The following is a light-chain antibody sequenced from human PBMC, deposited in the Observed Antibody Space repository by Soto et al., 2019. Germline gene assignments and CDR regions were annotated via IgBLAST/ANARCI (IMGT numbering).Light chain of an antibody. J-gene: IGKJ4*01. CDR1: QIISSR. CDR2: DAY. Sequence: DIQMTQSPSILSASVGDRVTITCRASQIISSRLAWYQQKPGKAPKLLIYDAYNLESGVPSRFSGSGSGTEFTLIISSLQPDDFATYYCQQYNSYSLTFGGGTKVEIK. CDR3: QQYNSYSLT. V-gene: IGKV1-5*01.